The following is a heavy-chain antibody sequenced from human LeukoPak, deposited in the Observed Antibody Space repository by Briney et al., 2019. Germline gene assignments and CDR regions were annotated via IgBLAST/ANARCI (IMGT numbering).Heavy chain of an antibody. J-gene: IGHJ4*02. Sequence: GGALRLSCAASGFTFSAYSMNWVRQAPGKGLEWISYIGISSGNTKYADSVKGRFTISGDKAKNSLYLQMNSLRVEDTAVYYCARDYTYAFDNWGQGTLVTVSS. CDR3: ARDYTYAFDN. V-gene: IGHV3-48*01. CDR1: GFTFSAYS. CDR2: IGISSGNT.